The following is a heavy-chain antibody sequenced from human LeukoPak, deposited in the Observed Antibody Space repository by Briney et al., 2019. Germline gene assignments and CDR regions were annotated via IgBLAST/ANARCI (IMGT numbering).Heavy chain of an antibody. V-gene: IGHV4-30-2*01. CDR2: IYHSGST. CDR3: VRAKVEMATIFDY. Sequence: PSQTLSLTCTVSGGSISSGGHSWSWIRQPPGKGLEWIGYIYHSGSTYYNPSLKSRVTISVDRSKNQFSLKLSSVTAADTAVYYCVRAKVEMATIFDYWGQGTLVTVSS. CDR1: GGSISSGGHS. D-gene: IGHD5-24*01. J-gene: IGHJ4*02.